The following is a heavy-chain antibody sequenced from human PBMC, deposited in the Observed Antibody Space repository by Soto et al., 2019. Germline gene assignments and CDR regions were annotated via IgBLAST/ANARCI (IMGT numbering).Heavy chain of an antibody. V-gene: IGHV4-34*01. J-gene: IGHJ6*02. CDR3: ARLLPLRYFDWVRGYYGMDV. CDR2: INHSGST. Sequence: QVQLQQWGAGLLKPSETLSLTCAVYGGSFSGYYWSWIRQPPGKGLEWIGGINHSGSTRYNPSLNSRVTVSVDTSKNQFSLKLSSVTAADTAVYYCARLLPLRYFDWVRGYYGMDVWGQGTTVTVSS. CDR1: GGSFSGYY. D-gene: IGHD3-9*01.